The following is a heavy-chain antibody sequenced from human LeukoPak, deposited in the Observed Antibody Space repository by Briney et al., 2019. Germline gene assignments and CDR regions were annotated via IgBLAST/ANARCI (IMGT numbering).Heavy chain of an antibody. CDR1: GYSFTTYW. CDR2: IYPGDSDT. Sequence: GESLKISCKGSGYSFTTYWIGWVRQVPGKGLEWMGLIYPGDSDTRYSPSFQGQVTFSADKSISTAYLQWSSLKASDTAMYYCARRGGSSGLDAFDIWGQGTMVTVSS. J-gene: IGHJ3*02. CDR3: ARRGGSSGLDAFDI. V-gene: IGHV5-51*01. D-gene: IGHD3-22*01.